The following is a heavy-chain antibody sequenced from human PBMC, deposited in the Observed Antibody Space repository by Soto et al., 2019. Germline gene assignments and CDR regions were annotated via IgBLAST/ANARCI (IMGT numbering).Heavy chain of an antibody. Sequence: EVPLLESGGGLVQPGGSLRLSCAASGFTFNIYAMSWVRQTPGKGLEWVSVISGGGDSTYYADSVKGRFTISRDNCKNTLYLQMTGLRAEDSAGYFCAKGQCGSVSGYAVLEHWGQGNLDAVSS. CDR3: AKGQCGSVSGYAVLEH. D-gene: IGHD2-2*01. J-gene: IGHJ1*01. V-gene: IGHV3-23*01. CDR2: ISGGGDST. CDR1: GFTFNIYA.